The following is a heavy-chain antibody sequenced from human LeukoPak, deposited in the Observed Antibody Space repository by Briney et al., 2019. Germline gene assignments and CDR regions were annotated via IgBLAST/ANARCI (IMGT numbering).Heavy chain of an antibody. CDR1: GGSFSDHF. J-gene: IGHJ4*02. CDR2: VTHSGST. Sequence: SETLSLTCAVYGGSFSDHFWTWVRQPPGKGLEWIEEVTHSGSTNSNPSLKSRVTVSVDTSKNQFSLNLSSVTAADTAVYYCARVLIGTLGYWGQGILVTVSS. CDR3: ARVLIGTLGY. D-gene: IGHD1-7*01. V-gene: IGHV4-34*01.